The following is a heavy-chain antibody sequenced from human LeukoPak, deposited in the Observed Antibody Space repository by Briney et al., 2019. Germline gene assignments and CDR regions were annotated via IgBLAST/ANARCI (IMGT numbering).Heavy chain of an antibody. Sequence: ASVKVSCKASGYTFTSYGISWVRQAPGQGLEWMGWISAYNGNTNYAQKFQGRVTITRNTSISTAYMELSSLRSEDTAVYYCARVSFSSSGWYDYWGQGTLVTVSS. CDR2: ISAYNGNT. D-gene: IGHD6-19*01. CDR3: ARVSFSSSGWYDY. V-gene: IGHV1-18*01. CDR1: GYTFTSYG. J-gene: IGHJ4*02.